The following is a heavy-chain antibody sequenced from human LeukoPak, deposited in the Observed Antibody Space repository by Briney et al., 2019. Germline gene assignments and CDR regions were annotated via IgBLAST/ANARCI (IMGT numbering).Heavy chain of an antibody. Sequence: ASVKVSCKASGYTFTSHYMHWVRQAPAQGLEWMGIISPSGGSTGYAQKFQGRVTMTRDMSTRTDYMELSSLRYEDTAVYYCATVRVRGIYYFDYWGQGTLVTVSS. CDR2: ISPSGGST. CDR1: GYTFTSHY. D-gene: IGHD3-10*01. J-gene: IGHJ4*02. CDR3: ATVRVRGIYYFDY. V-gene: IGHV1-46*01.